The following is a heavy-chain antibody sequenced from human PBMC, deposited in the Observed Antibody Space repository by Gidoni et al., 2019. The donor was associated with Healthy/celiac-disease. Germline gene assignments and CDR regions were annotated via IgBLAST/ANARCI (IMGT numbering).Heavy chain of an antibody. CDR1: GFTVSSNY. CDR3: AREGYDSSGSTPQKQRGPGFDI. V-gene: IGHV3-53*01. Sequence: EVQLVESGGGLIQPGGSLRLSCAASGFTVSSNYMSWVRQAPGKGLEWVSVIYCGGSTYYADSVKGRFTISRDNSKNTLYLQMNSLRAEDTAVYYCAREGYDSSGSTPQKQRGPGFDIWGQGTMVTVSS. J-gene: IGHJ3*02. D-gene: IGHD3-22*01. CDR2: IYCGGST.